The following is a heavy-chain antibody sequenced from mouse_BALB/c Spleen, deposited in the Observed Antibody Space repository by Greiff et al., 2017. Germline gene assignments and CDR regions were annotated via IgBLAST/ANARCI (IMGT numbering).Heavy chain of an antibody. Sequence: VKLVESGPGLVAPSQSLTISCTASGFTFTDYAVCWIRQTPGKGLEWLGEISGGGSTYYNSAIKYRLTISKENSKSQVFIKMNRLQTDDTAVYYGTKHHDNGSSRDWYFDVWGAGTTVTVSS. V-gene: IGHV2-6-5*01. CDR3: TKHHDNGSSRDWYFDV. J-gene: IGHJ1*01. CDR2: ISGGGST. CDR1: GFTFTDYA. D-gene: IGHD1-1*01.